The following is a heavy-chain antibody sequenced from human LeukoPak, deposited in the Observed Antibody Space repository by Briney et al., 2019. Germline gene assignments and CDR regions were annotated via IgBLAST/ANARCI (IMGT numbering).Heavy chain of an antibody. CDR3: GTPKTHLSAGRP. CDR1: GGSISSYH. J-gene: IGHJ5*02. Sequence: SETLSLTCTVSGGSISSYHWSWIRQPAGKGLEWIGHIYTTGSTNYNPSLKGRVTMSVDTSKNQFSLRLNSVTAGDTAVYYCGTPKTHLSAGRPRGQGTLVTVSS. CDR2: IYTTGST. V-gene: IGHV4-4*07.